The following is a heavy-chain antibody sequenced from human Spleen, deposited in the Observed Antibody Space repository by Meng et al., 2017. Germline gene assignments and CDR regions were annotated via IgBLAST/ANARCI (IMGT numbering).Heavy chain of an antibody. CDR2: ITSSSSHI. V-gene: IGHV3-21*01. CDR3: ARATYSSGWFDY. CDR1: GFTFSSYS. Sequence: GGSLRLSCAASGFTFSSYSMNWVRQAPGKGLEWVSSITSSSSHIHYADSVKGRFTISRDNAKNSLYLHMNSLRAEDTAVYYCARATYSSGWFDYWGQGTLVTVSS. J-gene: IGHJ4*02. D-gene: IGHD6-19*01.